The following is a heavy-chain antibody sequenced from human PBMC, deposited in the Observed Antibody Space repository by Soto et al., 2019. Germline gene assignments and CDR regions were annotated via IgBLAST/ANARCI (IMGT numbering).Heavy chain of an antibody. CDR2: ISSSSSYI. CDR3: ARYDSSGYYWPYYYYGMDV. V-gene: IGHV3-21*01. Sequence: EVQLVEAGGGLVKPGGSLRLSCAASGFTFSTYSMNWVRQAQGKGLEWVSSISSSSSYIYYADSVKGRFTISRDNAKNSLYLQMNSRRAEDTAVYYCARYDSSGYYWPYYYYGMDVWGQGGTGTVSS. CDR1: GFTFSTYS. J-gene: IGHJ6*02. D-gene: IGHD3-22*01.